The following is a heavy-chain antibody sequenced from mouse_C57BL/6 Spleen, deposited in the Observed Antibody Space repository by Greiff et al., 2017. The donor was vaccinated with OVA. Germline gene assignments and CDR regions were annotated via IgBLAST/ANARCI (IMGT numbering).Heavy chain of an antibody. J-gene: IGHJ4*01. Sequence: QVQLQQSGAELVKPGASVKISCKASGYAFSSYWMNWVKQRPGKGLEWIGQIYPGDGDSNYNGKFKGKATLTADKSSSTAYMQLSSLTSEDSAVYFCARGGVYYDYDGGDYYAMDYWGQGTSVTVSS. CDR3: ARGGVYYDYDGGDYYAMDY. V-gene: IGHV1-80*01. CDR1: GYAFSSYW. CDR2: IYPGDGDS. D-gene: IGHD2-4*01.